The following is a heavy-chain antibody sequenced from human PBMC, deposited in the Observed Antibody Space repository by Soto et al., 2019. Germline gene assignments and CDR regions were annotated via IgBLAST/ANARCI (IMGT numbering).Heavy chain of an antibody. CDR2: IAFTGSAT. J-gene: IGHJ4*02. Sequence: PGGSLRLSRATSGFAFHDYAMSWVRQAPGKGLEWVSAIAFTGSATYYADSVKGRFTISRDNSKNTLYLQMNSLRADDTAVYYCAKKLGPVDGRKEPLDYWGQGTLVTVSS. D-gene: IGHD1-26*01. CDR3: AKKLGPVDGRKEPLDY. V-gene: IGHV3-23*05. CDR1: GFAFHDYA.